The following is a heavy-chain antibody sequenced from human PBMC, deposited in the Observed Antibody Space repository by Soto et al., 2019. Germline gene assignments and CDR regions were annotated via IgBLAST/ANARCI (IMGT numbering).Heavy chain of an antibody. CDR3: AKALWFGESSHYFDY. D-gene: IGHD3-10*01. CDR1: GFGFDSYA. CDR2: IGSSGGAI. J-gene: IGHJ4*02. Sequence: PXGSLRLSCVGAGFGFDSYAMSWVRQAPGKGLDWVSGIGSSGGAIVYADSVRGRFTISRENSRNALYLHMNSLRAGDTAVYYCAKALWFGESSHYFDYWGQGTLVTVSS. V-gene: IGHV3-23*01.